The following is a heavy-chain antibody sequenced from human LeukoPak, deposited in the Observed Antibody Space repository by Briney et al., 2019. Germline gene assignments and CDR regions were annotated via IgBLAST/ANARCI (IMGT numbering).Heavy chain of an antibody. J-gene: IGHJ4*02. Sequence: PGGSLRLSCAASEFTFSSYWMSWVRQAPGKGLEWVASIKQDGSEKYYVDSVKGRVTISRDNAKNSLYLQMNSLRAEGTAVYYCARVFGAGYSDYWGQGTLVTVSS. CDR1: EFTFSSYW. D-gene: IGHD4/OR15-4a*01. V-gene: IGHV3-7*01. CDR2: IKQDGSEK. CDR3: ARVFGAGYSDY.